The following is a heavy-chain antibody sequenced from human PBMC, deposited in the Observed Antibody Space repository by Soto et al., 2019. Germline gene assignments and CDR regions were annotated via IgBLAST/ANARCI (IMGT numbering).Heavy chain of an antibody. D-gene: IGHD1-26*01. CDR3: AKASPPYGELFAY. V-gene: IGHV4-30-4*01. Sequence: LSLTCTVSGGSISSGDYYWSWIRQPPGKGLEWIGYIYYSGSTYYNPSLKSRVTISVDTSKNQFSLKLSSVTAADTAVYYCAKASPPYGELFAYWTQRTLDTVS. CDR1: GGSISSGDYY. J-gene: IGHJ4*02. CDR2: IYYSGST.